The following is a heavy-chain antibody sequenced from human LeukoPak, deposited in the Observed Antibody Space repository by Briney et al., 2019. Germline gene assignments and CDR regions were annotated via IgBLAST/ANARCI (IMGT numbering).Heavy chain of an antibody. CDR3: AKLTVTDYYYYGMDV. CDR2: ISGSGGST. V-gene: IGHV3-23*01. Sequence: SGGSLRLSCAASGFTFSSYAMSWVRQAPGKGLEWVSAISGSGGSTYYADSVKGRFTISRDNSKNTLYLQMNSLRAEDTAVYYCAKLTVTDYYYYGMDVWGQGTTVTVSS. D-gene: IGHD4-11*01. J-gene: IGHJ6*02. CDR1: GFTFSSYA.